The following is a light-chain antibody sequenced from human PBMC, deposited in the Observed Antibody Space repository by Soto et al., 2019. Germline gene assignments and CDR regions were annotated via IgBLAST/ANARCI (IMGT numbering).Light chain of an antibody. Sequence: IQLTQSPSSLSASVGDRVTITCRASQGISSYLAWYQQKPGKAPKLLIKAASRLQTGVPSRFSGSGSGTDFTLTISGLQPDDFATYYCQQLNIDSYPITVDQGTRLEIK. CDR2: AAS. CDR3: QQLNIDSYPIT. CDR1: QGISSY. V-gene: IGKV1-9*01. J-gene: IGKJ5*01.